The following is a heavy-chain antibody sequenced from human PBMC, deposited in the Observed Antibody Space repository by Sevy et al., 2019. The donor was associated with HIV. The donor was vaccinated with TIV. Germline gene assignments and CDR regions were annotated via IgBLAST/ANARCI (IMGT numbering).Heavy chain of an antibody. CDR2: SSGSGGST. Sequence: GGSLRLSCAASGFTFSSYAMSWVRQAPGKGLEWVSASSGSGGSTYYADSVKGRFTISRDNSKNTLYLQMNSLRAEDTAVYYCAKDGYKPSVGDENYYYYYMDVWGKGTTVTVSS. CDR3: AKDGYKPSVGDENYYYYYMDV. J-gene: IGHJ6*03. V-gene: IGHV3-23*01. CDR1: GFTFSSYA. D-gene: IGHD1-20*01.